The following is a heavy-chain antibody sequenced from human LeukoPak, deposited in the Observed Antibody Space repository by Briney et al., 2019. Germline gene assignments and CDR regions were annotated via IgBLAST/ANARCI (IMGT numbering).Heavy chain of an antibody. D-gene: IGHD3-16*01. CDR3: ARDLMTTPTWDFDY. CDR1: GYTFTGYY. J-gene: IGHJ4*02. V-gene: IGHV1-2*02. CDR2: INPNSSAT. Sequence: ASVKVSCKASGYTFTGYYMHWVRQAPGQGLEWMGWINPNSSATNYAQKFQGRVTVTRDTSISTAYMELSSLESDDTAVYYCARDLMTTPTWDFDYWGQGTLVSVSS.